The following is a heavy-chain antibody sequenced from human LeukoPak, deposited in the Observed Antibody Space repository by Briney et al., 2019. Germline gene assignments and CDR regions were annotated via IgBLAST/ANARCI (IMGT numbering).Heavy chain of an antibody. CDR3: ARNVGWYTSDR. V-gene: IGHV4-59*08. Sequence: PSETLSLTCTVFGDSLSSHYWSWIRQSPGKGLEWIGYIYGSGSTHYDPSLRSRVTISEDTSKNQFSLKLASVTAADTAVYYCARNVGWYTSDRWVQGTLATLSS. J-gene: IGHJ4*02. CDR1: GDSLSSHY. D-gene: IGHD6-19*01. CDR2: IYGSGST.